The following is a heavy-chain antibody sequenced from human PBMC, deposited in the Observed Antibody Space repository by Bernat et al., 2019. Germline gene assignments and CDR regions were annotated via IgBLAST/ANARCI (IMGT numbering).Heavy chain of an antibody. CDR1: GFTLSDYW. CDR2: MKDDGNEK. D-gene: IGHD3-10*01. J-gene: IGHJ6*02. V-gene: IGHV3-7*03. Sequence: EVQVVESGGGLVQPGGSLRLSCALSGFTLSDYWMSWVRQAPGKGMEWVANMKDDGNEKYYVESVKGRFTISRDIAKNSLYLQMNSLRVEDTAVYYCVRRRGLDVWGQGTTVTVSS. CDR3: VRRRGLDV.